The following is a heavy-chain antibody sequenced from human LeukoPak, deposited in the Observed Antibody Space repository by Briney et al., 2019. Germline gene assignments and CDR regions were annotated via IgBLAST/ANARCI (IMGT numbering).Heavy chain of an antibody. CDR3: ARGGDRGYSADWCFDL. J-gene: IGHJ2*01. CDR1: GGSISSGSYY. Sequence: SETLSLTCTVSGGSISSGSYYWSWIRQPAGKGLEWIGRIYSRGSTNYNPSLKSRVTISVDTSKNQFSLKLSSVTAADTAVYYCARGGDRGYSADWCFDLWGRGTLVTVSS. D-gene: IGHD5-12*01. V-gene: IGHV4-61*02. CDR2: IYSRGST.